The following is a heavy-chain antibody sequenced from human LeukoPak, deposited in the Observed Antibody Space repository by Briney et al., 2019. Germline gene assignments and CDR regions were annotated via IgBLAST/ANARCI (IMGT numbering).Heavy chain of an antibody. CDR3: AKDRSTDSSSWYGGYYYYYYYMDV. D-gene: IGHD6-13*01. V-gene: IGHV3-52*01. J-gene: IGHJ6*03. CDR1: GFTFSSSW. Sequence: GGSLRLSCAASGFTFSSSWMHWVCQAPEKGLEWVADIKCDGSEKYYVDSVKGRLTISRDNAKNSLYLQMNSLRAEDTAVYYCAKDRSTDSSSWYGGYYYYYYYMDVWGKGTTVTVSS. CDR2: IKCDGSEK.